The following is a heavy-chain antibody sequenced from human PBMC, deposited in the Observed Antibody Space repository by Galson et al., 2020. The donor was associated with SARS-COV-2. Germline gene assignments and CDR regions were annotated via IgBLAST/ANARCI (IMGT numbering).Heavy chain of an antibody. J-gene: IGHJ4*02. Sequence: GGSLRLSCAASGFTFSSYAMHWVRQAPGKGLEWVAVISYDGSNKYYADSVKGRFTISRDNSKNTLYLQMNSLRAEDTAVYYCATPRADYYGSGSYDDWGQGTLVTVSS. CDR1: GFTFSSYA. V-gene: IGHV3-30*04. CDR2: ISYDGSNK. CDR3: ATPRADYYGSGSYDD. D-gene: IGHD3-10*01.